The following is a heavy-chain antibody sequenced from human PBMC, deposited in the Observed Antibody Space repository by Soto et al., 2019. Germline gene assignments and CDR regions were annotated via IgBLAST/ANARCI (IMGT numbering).Heavy chain of an antibody. CDR2: ICGDGAGAT. V-gene: IGHV3-23*01. Sequence: GGSLRLSCTASGFTFGDYAMSWVRQAPGKGLEWVSVICGDGAGATYYADPVKGRFIISRDTSKNTLFLQMNSLRAEDTAAYSCARDSKGFWRGSSSYYYAMDVWGQGTTVTVSS. CDR1: GFTFGDYA. D-gene: IGHD3-3*01. CDR3: ARDSKGFWRGSSSYYYAMDV. J-gene: IGHJ6*02.